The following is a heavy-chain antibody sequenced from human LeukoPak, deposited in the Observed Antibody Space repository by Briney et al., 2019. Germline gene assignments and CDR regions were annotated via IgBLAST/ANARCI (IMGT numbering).Heavy chain of an antibody. D-gene: IGHD2-15*01. V-gene: IGHV4-59*12. J-gene: IGHJ5*02. CDR3: ARGGGYCSGGSCYRRPPNWFDP. CDR1: GGSISSYY. Sequence: SETLSLTCTVSGGSISSYYWSWIRQPPGKGLEWIGYIYYSGSTNYNPSLKSRVTISVDTSKNQFSLKLSSVTAADTAVYYCARGGGYCSGGSCYRRPPNWFDPWGQGTLVTVSS. CDR2: IYYSGST.